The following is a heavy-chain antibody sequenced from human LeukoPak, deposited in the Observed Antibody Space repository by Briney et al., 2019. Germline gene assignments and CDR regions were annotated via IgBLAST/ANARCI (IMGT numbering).Heavy chain of an antibody. Sequence: SETLSLTCTVSGGSISSGSYYWSWIRQPAGKGLEWIGRIYTSGSTNYNPSLKSRVTISVETSKNQFSLRLSSVTAADTAVFYCARHGGHTGYDPVDYWGQGTLVTVSS. CDR2: IYTSGST. CDR1: GGSISSGSYY. V-gene: IGHV4-61*02. D-gene: IGHD5-12*01. CDR3: ARHGGHTGYDPVDY. J-gene: IGHJ4*02.